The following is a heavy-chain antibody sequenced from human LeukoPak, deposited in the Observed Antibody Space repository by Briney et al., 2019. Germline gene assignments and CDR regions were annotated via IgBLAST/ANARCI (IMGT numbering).Heavy chain of an antibody. J-gene: IGHJ4*02. Sequence: ALVKVSCKAPGYTFIDYGISWVRQSPGQGLEWMGWISTLNGNTNYAQMFQGRVTMTTDTSTSTAYMELRSLRSDDTAVYYCGRALGGEAYWGQGTLVTVSS. D-gene: IGHD3-16*01. CDR1: GYTFIDYG. CDR2: ISTLNGNT. CDR3: GRALGGEAY. V-gene: IGHV1-18*01.